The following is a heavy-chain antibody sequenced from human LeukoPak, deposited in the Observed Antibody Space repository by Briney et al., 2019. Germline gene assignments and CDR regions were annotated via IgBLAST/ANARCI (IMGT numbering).Heavy chain of an antibody. J-gene: IGHJ5*02. V-gene: IGHV3-73*01. CDR3: TRSYTGHWFDP. D-gene: IGHD2-2*02. CDR1: GFTFSDSA. Sequence: GGTLKLSCAASGFTFSDSAMHWVPQASGKGPEWVGRIRSKVNSYATAYAASVRGRFTISRDDSKNTAYLQMNSLKTEDTAVYYGTRSYTGHWFDPWGQGTLVTVSS. CDR2: IRSKVNSYAT.